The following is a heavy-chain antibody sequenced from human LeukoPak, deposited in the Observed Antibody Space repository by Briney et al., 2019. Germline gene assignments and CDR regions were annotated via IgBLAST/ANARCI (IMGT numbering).Heavy chain of an antibody. CDR2: IYYSGST. J-gene: IGHJ3*02. V-gene: IGHV4-39*07. D-gene: IGHD3-3*01. Sequence: PSETLSLTCTVSGGSISSSSYYWGWIRQPPGKGLEWIGSIYYSGSTYYNPSLKSRVTISVDTSKNQFSLKLSSVTAADTAVYYCARVGRQYYDFWSAHDAFDIWGQGTMVTVSS. CDR1: GGSISSSSYY. CDR3: ARVGRQYYDFWSAHDAFDI.